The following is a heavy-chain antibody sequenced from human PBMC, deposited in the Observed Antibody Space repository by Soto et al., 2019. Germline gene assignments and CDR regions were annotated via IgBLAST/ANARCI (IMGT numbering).Heavy chain of an antibody. D-gene: IGHD5-18*01. V-gene: IGHV4-61*01. Sequence: QVRLQESGPGLVKPSATLSLTCTVSGGSVITRSYDWNWVRQPPGGGLEWIGYVDYNGSTKFNPSLKSRVTVALDTAKDLFSLTLRYVTAADTAVYYCARIPTRLRAFDVWGHGAMGSVYS. CDR2: VDYNGST. CDR1: GGSVITRSYD. J-gene: IGHJ3*01. CDR3: ARIPTRLRAFDV.